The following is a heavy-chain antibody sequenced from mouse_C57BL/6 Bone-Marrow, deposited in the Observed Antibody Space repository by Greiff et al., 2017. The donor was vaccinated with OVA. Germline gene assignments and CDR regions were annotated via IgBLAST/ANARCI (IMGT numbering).Heavy chain of an antibody. CDR1: GFSLTSYG. V-gene: IGHV2-4*01. CDR2: IWSGGST. D-gene: IGHD1-1*01. CDR3: AKTGFITTVVATLDWYFDV. J-gene: IGHJ1*03. Sequence: QVQLQQSGPGLVQPSQSLSITCTVSGFSLTSYGVHWVRQPPGKGLEWLGVIWSGGSTDYNAAFISSLSISKDNSKSQVFFKMNSLQADDTAIYYCAKTGFITTVVATLDWYFDVWGTGTTVTVSS.